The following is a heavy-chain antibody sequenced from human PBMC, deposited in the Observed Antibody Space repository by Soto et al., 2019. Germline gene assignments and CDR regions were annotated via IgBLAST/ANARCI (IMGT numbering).Heavy chain of an antibody. Sequence: GGSLRLSCAASGFTSSNYGIHWVRQAPGKGLEWVAVISYDGSNEYYADSVTGRFTISRDNSKNTLYLQMNSLRAEDTAVYYCAKEGSSGWIDYWGRGTLVTVSS. CDR1: GFTSSNYG. V-gene: IGHV3-30*18. CDR3: AKEGSSGWIDY. J-gene: IGHJ4*02. D-gene: IGHD6-19*01. CDR2: ISYDGSNE.